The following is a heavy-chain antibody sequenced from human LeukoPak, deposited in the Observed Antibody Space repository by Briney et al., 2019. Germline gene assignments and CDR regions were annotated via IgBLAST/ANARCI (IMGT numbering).Heavy chain of an antibody. V-gene: IGHV1-2*06. J-gene: IGHJ3*02. CDR3: ARDLIYGDYAFDI. Sequence: GASVKVSCKASGYTFTGYYMHWVRQAPGQGLEWMGRITPNSGGTNFAQKFQGRVTMTRDTSISTAYMELSRLRSDDTAVYYCARDLIYGDYAFDIWGQGTMVTVSS. D-gene: IGHD4-17*01. CDR1: GYTFTGYY. CDR2: ITPNSGGT.